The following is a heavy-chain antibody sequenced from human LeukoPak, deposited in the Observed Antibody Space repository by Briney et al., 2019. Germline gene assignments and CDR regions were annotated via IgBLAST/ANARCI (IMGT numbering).Heavy chain of an antibody. CDR1: GFTFSRYS. CDR2: ISSSSSYI. J-gene: IGHJ4*02. V-gene: IGHV3-21*01. CDR3: ARERGYNYGYSDY. D-gene: IGHD5-18*01. Sequence: GGSLRLSCAASGFTFSRYSMNWVRQAPGKGLEWVSSISSSSSYIYYPDSLKGRFTISRDNAKNSLYLQMNSLRAEDTAVYYCARERGYNYGYSDYWGQGTLVTVSS.